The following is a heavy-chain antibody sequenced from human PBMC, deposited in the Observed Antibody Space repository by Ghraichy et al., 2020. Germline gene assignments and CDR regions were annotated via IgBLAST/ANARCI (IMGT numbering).Heavy chain of an antibody. CDR2: IKEDGSEK. J-gene: IGHJ2*01. CDR1: RFTFSSYC. CDR3: ARAVPDTVYGYFDL. V-gene: IGHV3-7*03. Sequence: GGSLRLSCAASRFTFSSYCMSWVRQAPGKGLEWVATIKEDGSEKYYVDSVKGRFTISRDNAKNSLYLQMNSLRVEDTAVYYCARAVPDTVYGYFDLWGRGTLVTVSS. D-gene: IGHD6-19*01.